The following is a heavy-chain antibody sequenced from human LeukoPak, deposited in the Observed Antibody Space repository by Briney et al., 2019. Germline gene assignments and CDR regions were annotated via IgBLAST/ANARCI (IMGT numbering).Heavy chain of an antibody. D-gene: IGHD6-13*01. CDR2: IKQDGSEK. J-gene: IGHJ4*02. Sequence: PGGSLRLSCAASGFTFSSYSMSWVRQAPGKGLEWVANIKQDGSEKYYVDSVKGRFTISRDNAKNSLYLQMNSLRAEDTAVYYCARGFGSSSWTAFDYWGQGTLVTVSS. CDR1: GFTFSSYS. V-gene: IGHV3-7*01. CDR3: ARGFGSSSWTAFDY.